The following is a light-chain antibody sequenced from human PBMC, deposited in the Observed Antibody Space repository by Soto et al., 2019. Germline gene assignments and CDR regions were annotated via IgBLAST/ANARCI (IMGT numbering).Light chain of an antibody. V-gene: IGLV2-14*01. CDR1: SSDVGGYNY. CDR2: EVS. J-gene: IGLJ1*01. Sequence: QSALTQPASVSGSPGQSITISCTGTSSDVGGYNYVSWYQQHTGKAPKLMIYEVSSRPSGVSNRFSGSKSGSTASLTISGLQAEDEADYYCSSYTSSSTTFYVFGTGTKLTVL. CDR3: SSYTSSSTTFYV.